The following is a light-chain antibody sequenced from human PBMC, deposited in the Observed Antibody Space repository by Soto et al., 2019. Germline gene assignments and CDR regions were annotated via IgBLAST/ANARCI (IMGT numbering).Light chain of an antibody. Sequence: QSVLTQPASASGSPGQSITISCTGTSGDIGSYNRVSWYQQHPGKAPKLMIYDVSKRPSGVPDRFSGSKSGNTASLTISGLQAEDEAGYYCCSYAGSYTYVFGTGTKVTVL. CDR3: CSYAGSYTYV. J-gene: IGLJ1*01. CDR1: SGDIGSYNR. CDR2: DVS. V-gene: IGLV2-11*01.